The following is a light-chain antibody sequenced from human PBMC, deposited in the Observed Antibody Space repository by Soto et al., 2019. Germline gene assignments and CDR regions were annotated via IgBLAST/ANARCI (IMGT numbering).Light chain of an antibody. CDR2: GNN. J-gene: IGLJ2*01. V-gene: IGLV1-40*01. Sequence: QSVLTQPPSVSGAPGQRVTISCTGSSSNIGAGYDVHWYQQVPGTAPKLLIYGNNNRPSGVPDRFSGSKSGTSGSLAITGLQAEDEADYYRQSYDTSLSVVVFGGGTKLTVL. CDR3: QSYDTSLSVVV. CDR1: SSNIGAGYD.